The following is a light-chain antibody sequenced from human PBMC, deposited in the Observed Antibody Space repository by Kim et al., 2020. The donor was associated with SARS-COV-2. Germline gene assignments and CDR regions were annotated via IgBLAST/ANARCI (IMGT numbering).Light chain of an antibody. V-gene: IGKV1-17*01. CDR2: GAS. CDR1: QDIRND. J-gene: IGKJ5*01. Sequence: SSVRDRVTIHRRASQDIRNDLGWYPQEPGGAPKRLIYGASSLQSGVPSRFSGSGSGTEFTLTISSLQPEDLATYFCLQHNTYPITFGQGTRLEIK. CDR3: LQHNTYPIT.